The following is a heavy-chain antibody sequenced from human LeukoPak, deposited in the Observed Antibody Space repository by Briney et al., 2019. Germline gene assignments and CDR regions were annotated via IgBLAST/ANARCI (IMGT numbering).Heavy chain of an antibody. CDR3: ARDGDSGYDFFY. Sequence: ASVKVSCKASGGTFSSYAISWVRQAPGQGLEWMGWINPNSGGTNYAQKFQGRVTMTRDTSISTAYMELSRLRSDDTAVYYCARDGDSGYDFFYWGQGTLVTVSS. V-gene: IGHV1-2*02. D-gene: IGHD5-12*01. J-gene: IGHJ4*02. CDR1: GGTFSSYA. CDR2: INPNSGGT.